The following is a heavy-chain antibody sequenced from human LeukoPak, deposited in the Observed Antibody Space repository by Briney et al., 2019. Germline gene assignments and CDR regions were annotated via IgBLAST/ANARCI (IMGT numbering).Heavy chain of an antibody. V-gene: IGHV4-39*01. CDR2: IYYSGST. D-gene: IGHD3-22*01. CDR1: GGSISSSSYY. CDR3: ASLYYYDSSGYPADYYYYGMDV. J-gene: IGHJ6*02. Sequence: PSETLSLTCTVSGGSISSSSYYWGWIRQPPGKGLEWIGSIYYSGSTYYNPSLKSRVTISVDTSKNQFSLKLSSVTAADTAVYYCASLYYYDSSGYPADYYYYGMDVWGQGTTVTVSS.